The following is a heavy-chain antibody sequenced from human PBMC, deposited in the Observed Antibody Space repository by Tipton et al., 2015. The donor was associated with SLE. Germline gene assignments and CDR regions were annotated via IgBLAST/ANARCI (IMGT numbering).Heavy chain of an antibody. CDR2: IWYDGSNK. J-gene: IGHJ4*02. D-gene: IGHD3-16*01. CDR3: ARGRGGEFLGY. Sequence: QLVQSGGGVVQSGTSLRLSCAASGFTFSTSAMHWVRQAPGKGLEWVAVIWYDGSNKFYADSVKGRFTISRDNSKNTVSLQMNSLRVEDTAVYFCARGRGGEFLGYWGQGTLVTVSS. CDR1: GFTFSTSA. V-gene: IGHV3-33*01.